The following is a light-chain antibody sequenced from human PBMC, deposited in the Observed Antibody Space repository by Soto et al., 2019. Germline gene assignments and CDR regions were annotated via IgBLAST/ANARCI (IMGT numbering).Light chain of an antibody. CDR1: QSVSSY. J-gene: IGKJ4*01. V-gene: IGKV3-11*01. Sequence: EIVLTQSPATLSLSPGERATLSCRASQSVSSYLAWYQQKPGQAPRLLMYDASNRATGIPARFSGSGSGTDFPLTISSLEAEDFAVYYCQQRSTWPNTFGGGTKVEIK. CDR2: DAS. CDR3: QQRSTWPNT.